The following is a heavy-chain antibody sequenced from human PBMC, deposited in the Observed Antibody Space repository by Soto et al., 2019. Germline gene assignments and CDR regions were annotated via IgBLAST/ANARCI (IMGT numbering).Heavy chain of an antibody. CDR2: ISAYNGNT. J-gene: IGHJ5*02. Sequence: QVQLVQSGAEVKKPGASVKVSCKASGYTFTNYGISWVRQAPGQGLEWMGWISAYNGNTKYAQKFQGRVTMTTDTSTSTAYMELRSLRSDDTAVYYCARGVGSGSYYNQYNFFDPWGQGTLVTVSS. CDR3: ARGVGSGSYYNQYNFFDP. D-gene: IGHD3-10*01. CDR1: GYTFTNYG. V-gene: IGHV1-18*01.